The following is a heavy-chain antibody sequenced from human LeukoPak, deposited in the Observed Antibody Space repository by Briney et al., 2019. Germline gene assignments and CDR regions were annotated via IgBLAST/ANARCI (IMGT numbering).Heavy chain of an antibody. Sequence: PSETLSLTCTAFGGSISSYYWSWIRQPAGKGLEWIGRMYTSGSTNYNPSLKSRVTMSVDRSKNQFSLKLSSVTAADTAVYYCARDREMATIGGGWYFDLWGRGTLVTVSS. CDR1: GGSISSYY. CDR3: ARDREMATIGGGWYFDL. D-gene: IGHD5-24*01. V-gene: IGHV4-4*07. J-gene: IGHJ2*01. CDR2: MYTSGST.